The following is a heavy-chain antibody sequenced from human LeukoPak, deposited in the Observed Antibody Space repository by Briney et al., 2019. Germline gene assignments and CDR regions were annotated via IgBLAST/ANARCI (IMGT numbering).Heavy chain of an antibody. J-gene: IGHJ4*02. CDR2: ISSSSSNI. Sequence: GGSLRLSCAASGFTFSSYSMNWVRRAPGKGLEWISYISSSSSNIYYADSVKGRFTISRDNSKNTLYLQMNSLRAEDTAVYYCAKIAPASTLYGVLDYWGQGTLVTVSS. D-gene: IGHD4-17*01. V-gene: IGHV3-48*01. CDR1: GFTFSSYS. CDR3: AKIAPASTLYGVLDY.